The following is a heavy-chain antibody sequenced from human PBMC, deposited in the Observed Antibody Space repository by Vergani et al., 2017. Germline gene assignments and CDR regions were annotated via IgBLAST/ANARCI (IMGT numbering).Heavy chain of an antibody. CDR3: ARDGGEYDKDALDV. V-gene: IGHV4-61*02. Sequence: QVQLQESGPGLVKPSQTLSLTCTVSGGSFSTGGQSWTWLRQSAGKGLEWIWRIYTSGATNYNPSLRSRAIMSVDASKTQFSLKLTSVTAADTAVYYCARDGGEYDKDALDVWGQGTKVTVTS. CDR2: IYTSGAT. J-gene: IGHJ3*01. D-gene: IGHD2-21*01. CDR1: GGSFSTGGQS.